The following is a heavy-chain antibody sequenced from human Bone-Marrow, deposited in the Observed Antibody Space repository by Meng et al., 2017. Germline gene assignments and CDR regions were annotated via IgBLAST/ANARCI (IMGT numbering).Heavy chain of an antibody. CDR3: ARVQIYDDHDGAEDIFHL. CDR2: INPNSGGT. CDR1: GYSFNDYF. D-gene: IGHD5/OR15-5a*01. J-gene: IGHJ3*01. V-gene: IGHV1-2*06. Sequence: ASVKVSCKASGYSFNDYFIHWVRQAPGQGLEWMGRINPNSGGTDYAQRFQGRVTMTRDVSINTAYMELSRLRSDDTAVYFCARVQIYDDHDGAEDIFHLWGQGTLVTVSS.